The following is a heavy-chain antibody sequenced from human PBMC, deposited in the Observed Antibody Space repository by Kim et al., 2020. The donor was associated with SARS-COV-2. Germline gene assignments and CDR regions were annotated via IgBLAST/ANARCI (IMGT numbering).Heavy chain of an antibody. D-gene: IGHD3-10*01. CDR2: IIPPLAIS. V-gene: IGHV1-69*02. J-gene: IGHJ5*01. CDR3: AKPPVASPGRGLFFVS. CDR1: GGTFSTYS. Sequence: SVKVSCRASGGTFSTYSFNWLRQAPGQGPEWMGKIIPPLAISKSAQRFQGRVMITPAESPTPAYMELSSLTSETTAMYSCAKPPVASPGRGLFFVSWG.